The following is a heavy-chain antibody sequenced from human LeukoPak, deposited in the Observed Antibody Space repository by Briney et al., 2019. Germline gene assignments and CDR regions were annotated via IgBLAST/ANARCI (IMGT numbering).Heavy chain of an antibody. D-gene: IGHD1-26*01. Sequence: RPGGSLRLSCAGSGTSGTSGFTFNDAWMNWVRQAPGKGLEWLGRIRSYTSGGTANYAAPVRGRFIISRDDSKKTVYLQMSRLKTEDTAMYYCTSGEMSAFDFWGQGTMVTVSS. CDR2: IRSYTSGGTA. J-gene: IGHJ3*01. CDR3: TSGEMSAFDF. CDR1: GFTFNDAW. V-gene: IGHV3-15*01.